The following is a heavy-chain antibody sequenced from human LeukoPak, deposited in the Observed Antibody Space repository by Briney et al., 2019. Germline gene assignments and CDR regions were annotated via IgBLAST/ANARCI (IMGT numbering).Heavy chain of an antibody. J-gene: IGHJ4*02. CDR2: IFHNGNA. V-gene: IGHV4-39*07. Sequence: SETLSLTCSVSGGSISTSNYYWVWIRQSPEKGLEWIGSIFHNGNAFYSPSLQSRVPMSLDTSKSQFYLRLTSVTAADTALYYCAKTKLDWLLFDFWGQGILVTVSS. D-gene: IGHD3-9*01. CDR3: AKTKLDWLLFDF. CDR1: GGSISTSNYY.